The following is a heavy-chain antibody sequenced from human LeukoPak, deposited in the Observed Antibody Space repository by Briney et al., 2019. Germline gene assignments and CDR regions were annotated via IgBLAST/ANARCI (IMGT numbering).Heavy chain of an antibody. CDR2: ISYDGSNK. V-gene: IGHV3-30-3*01. CDR3: ARGIVGAF. J-gene: IGHJ3*01. D-gene: IGHD1-26*01. Sequence: GRSLRLSCAASGFTFSSYATHWVRQAPGKGLEWVAVISYDGSNKYYADSVKGRFTISRDNSKNTLYLQMNSLRAEDTAVYYCARGIVGAFWGQGTMVTVSS. CDR1: GFTFSSYA.